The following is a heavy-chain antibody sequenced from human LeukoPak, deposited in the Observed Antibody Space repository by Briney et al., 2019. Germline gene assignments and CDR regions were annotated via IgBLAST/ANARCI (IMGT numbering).Heavy chain of an antibody. J-gene: IGHJ4*02. CDR1: GFTFSTYG. CDR2: IRYDGSNK. D-gene: IGHD6-13*01. CDR3: AKVAGHIAAAGTNFDY. V-gene: IGHV3-30*02. Sequence: GGSLRLSCAASGFTFSTYGMHWVRQAPAKGLEGVAFIRYDGSNKYYADSVKGRFTISRDNSKNTLYLQMNSLRAEDTAVYYCAKVAGHIAAAGTNFDYWGQGTLVTVSS.